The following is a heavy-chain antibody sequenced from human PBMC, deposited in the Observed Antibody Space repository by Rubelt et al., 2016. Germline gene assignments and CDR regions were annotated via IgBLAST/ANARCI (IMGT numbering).Heavy chain of an antibody. CDR2: MNPNSGNT. Sequence: QVQLVQSGAEVKKPGASVKVSCKASGYTFTSYDINWVRQATGQGLEWMGWMNPNSGNTGYAQKFQGRVTMTRNTSISTAYMELSSLRSEDTAVYYCATVGAKDYGSGSYRDWFDPWGQGTLVTVSS. D-gene: IGHD3-10*01. CDR3: ATVGAKDYGSGSYRDWFDP. J-gene: IGHJ5*02. V-gene: IGHV1-8*01. CDR1: GYTFTSYD.